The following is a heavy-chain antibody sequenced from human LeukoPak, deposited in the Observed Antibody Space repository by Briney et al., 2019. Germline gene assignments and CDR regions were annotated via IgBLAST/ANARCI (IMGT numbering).Heavy chain of an antibody. Sequence: ASVTVSFTVSGYTLTELSMHWVRQAPGKGLEWMGGFDPEDGETIYAQKFQGRVTMTEDTSTDTAYMELSSLRSEDTAVYYCATVFYYGSGDFFDYRGQGTLVTVSS. CDR2: FDPEDGET. J-gene: IGHJ4*02. V-gene: IGHV1-24*01. CDR1: GYTLTELS. CDR3: ATVFYYGSGDFFDY. D-gene: IGHD3-10*01.